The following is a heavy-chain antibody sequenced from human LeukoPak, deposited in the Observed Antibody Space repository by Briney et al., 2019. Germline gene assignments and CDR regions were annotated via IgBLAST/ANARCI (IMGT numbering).Heavy chain of an antibody. CDR1: GYRFTSYW. V-gene: IGHV5-51*01. J-gene: IGHJ4*02. Sequence: GESLKISCKGSGYRFTSYWIGWVRQLPGKGLEWMGNIYPGDSDTRYSPSFQGQVTISADKSISTAYLQWSSLKASDTAMYYCARLPGIVATIERYFDYWGQGTLVTVSS. CDR2: IYPGDSDT. D-gene: IGHD5-12*01. CDR3: ARLPGIVATIERYFDY.